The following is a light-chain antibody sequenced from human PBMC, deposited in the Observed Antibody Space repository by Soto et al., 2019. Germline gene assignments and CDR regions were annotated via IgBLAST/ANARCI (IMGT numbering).Light chain of an antibody. J-gene: IGKJ2*01. CDR2: AAS. Sequence: DIQLTQSPSFLSASVGDRVTITCRASQGITSFLAWYQQKPGGTPKLLIYAASTLQSGVPSRFSGSGSGTDFTLTSTRLQPEDFANYCCQHLNNYPYTFGQGTKLEIK. CDR1: QGITSF. CDR3: QHLNNYPYT. V-gene: IGKV1-9*01.